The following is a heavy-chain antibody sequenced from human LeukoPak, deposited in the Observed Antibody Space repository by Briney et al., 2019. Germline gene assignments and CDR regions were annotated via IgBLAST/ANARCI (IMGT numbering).Heavy chain of an antibody. D-gene: IGHD4-17*01. J-gene: IGHJ2*01. V-gene: IGHV3-23*01. Sequence: GGSLRLSCAASGFTFSSYAMSWVRQAPGKGLEWVSTISGSGASTYYADSVKGRFTISRDNSKNTVYLQMNSLRAEDTAVYYCAKDFRYGDYPYWYFDLWGRGTLVTVSS. CDR2: ISGSGAST. CDR1: GFTFSSYA. CDR3: AKDFRYGDYPYWYFDL.